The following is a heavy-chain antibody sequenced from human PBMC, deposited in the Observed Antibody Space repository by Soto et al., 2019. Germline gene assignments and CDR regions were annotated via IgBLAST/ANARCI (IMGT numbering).Heavy chain of an antibody. D-gene: IGHD2-21*01. CDR1: GDSISGIYH. J-gene: IGHJ4*02. CDR3: ARTDNVGYSPH. V-gene: IGHV4-38-2*01. CDR2: IYHTGTT. Sequence: SETLSLTCAVSGDSISGIYHWAWIRQSPGRGLEWSASIYHTGTTYYTTSLESRVTIPVDTSKNQFSLRLSSVTAADSAVYFCARTDNVGYSPHLGQGNLVTVSS.